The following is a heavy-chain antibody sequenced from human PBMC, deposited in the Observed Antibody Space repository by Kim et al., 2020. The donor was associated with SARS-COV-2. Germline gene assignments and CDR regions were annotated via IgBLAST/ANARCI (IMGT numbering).Heavy chain of an antibody. CDR2: GRGTRT. Sequence: GRGTRTPYANSVQGRFTISRDNSRNTLYLQMNSLRAEDTAVYFCLAGFRGYWGQGTLVTVSS. D-gene: IGHD3-10*01. V-gene: IGHV3-23*01. CDR3: LAGFRGY. J-gene: IGHJ4*02.